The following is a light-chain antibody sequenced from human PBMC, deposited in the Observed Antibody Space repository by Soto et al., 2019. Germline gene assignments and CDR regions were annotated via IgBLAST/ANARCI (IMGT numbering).Light chain of an antibody. CDR1: SSDVGRYNY. V-gene: IGLV2-14*01. Sequence: QSALTQPASVSGSPGQSITISCTGTSSDVGRYNYVYWYQQHPVKAPKLMIYDVTNRPSGVSDRFSGSKSGNTASLTISGLQAEDEADYYCSSYTSSTTPYVFGTGTKLTVL. CDR2: DVT. J-gene: IGLJ1*01. CDR3: SSYTSSTTPYV.